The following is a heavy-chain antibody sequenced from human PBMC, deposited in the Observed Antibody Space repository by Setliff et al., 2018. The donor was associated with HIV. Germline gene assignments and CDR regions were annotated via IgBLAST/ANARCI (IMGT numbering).Heavy chain of an antibody. D-gene: IGHD6-6*01. CDR1: SGSISSGTYY. J-gene: IGHJ1*01. V-gene: IGHV4-31*03. CDR3: ASFDLSTTSSAD. CDR2: IDYSGSA. Sequence: PSETLSLTCTVSSGSISSGTYYWSWIRQYPGKGLEWIGYIDYSGSAFYNPSLKSRITISRDTSKNQFSLKMNSVTAADTAVYYCASFDLSTTSSADWGQGALVTVS.